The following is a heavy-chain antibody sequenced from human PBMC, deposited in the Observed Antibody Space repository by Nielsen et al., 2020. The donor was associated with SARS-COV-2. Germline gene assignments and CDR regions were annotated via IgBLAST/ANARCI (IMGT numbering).Heavy chain of an antibody. CDR1: GFTFSSYA. D-gene: IGHD3-10*01. CDR3: AKAGVWFGELLYFDY. CDR2: ISGSGGST. V-gene: IGHV3-23*01. Sequence: GGSLRLSCAASGFTFSSYAMSWVRQAPGKGLEWVSAISGSGGSTYYADSVKGRFTISRDNSKNTLYLQMNSLRAEDTAVYYCAKAGVWFGELLYFDYWGQGTLVTVSS. J-gene: IGHJ4*02.